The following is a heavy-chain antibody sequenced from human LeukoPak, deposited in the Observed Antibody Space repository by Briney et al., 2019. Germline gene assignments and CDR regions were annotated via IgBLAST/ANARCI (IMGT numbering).Heavy chain of an antibody. J-gene: IGHJ3*02. D-gene: IGHD1-1*01. CDR3: ARIGYPRAFDI. CDR1: GFTFSGHN. Sequence: GGSLRLSCAASGFTFSGHNMNWVRQVPGKGLEWISFVSISSGTIYYADSVKGRFTISRDNAKNSLYLQMNSLRAEDTAVYYCARIGYPRAFDIWGQGTMVTVSS. V-gene: IGHV3-48*04. CDR2: VSISSGTI.